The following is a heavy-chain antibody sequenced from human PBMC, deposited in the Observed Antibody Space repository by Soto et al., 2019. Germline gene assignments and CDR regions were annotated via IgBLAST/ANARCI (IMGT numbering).Heavy chain of an antibody. CDR3: ARGYSSSPIWFDP. V-gene: IGHV4-30-2*01. CDR2: IYHSGST. CDR1: GGSISSGGYS. Sequence: SETLSLTCAVSGGSISSGGYSWSWIRQPPGKGLEWIGYIYHSGSTYYNPSLKSRVTISVDRSKNQFSLKLSSVTAADTAVYYCARGYSSSPIWFDPWGQGTRVTVS. J-gene: IGHJ5*02. D-gene: IGHD6-6*01.